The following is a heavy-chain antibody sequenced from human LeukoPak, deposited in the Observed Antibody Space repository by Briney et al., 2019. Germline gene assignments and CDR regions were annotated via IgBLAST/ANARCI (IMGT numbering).Heavy chain of an antibody. Sequence: SETLSLTCTVSGGSISSSSYSWGWIRQPPGKGLEWIGSIYYSGSTYYNPSLKSRVTISVDTSKNQFSLKLSSATAADTAVYYCARVRFLEWPTYYYYYGMDVWGQGTTVTVSS. V-gene: IGHV4-39*01. CDR1: GGSISSSSYS. CDR3: ARVRFLEWPTYYYYYGMDV. J-gene: IGHJ6*02. CDR2: IYYSGST. D-gene: IGHD3-3*01.